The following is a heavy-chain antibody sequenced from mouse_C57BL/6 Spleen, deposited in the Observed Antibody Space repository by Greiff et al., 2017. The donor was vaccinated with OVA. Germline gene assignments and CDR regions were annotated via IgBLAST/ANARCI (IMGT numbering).Heavy chain of an antibody. Sequence: VKLQQSGAELVKPGASVKISCKASGYTFTDYYINWVKQRPGQGLEWIGKIGPGSGSTYYNEKFKGKATLTADKSSSTAYMQLSSLTSEDSAVYFCARSPYYGSSYYAMDYWGQGTSVTVSS. V-gene: IGHV1-77*01. CDR3: ARSPYYGSSYYAMDY. D-gene: IGHD1-1*01. J-gene: IGHJ4*01. CDR1: GYTFTDYY. CDR2: IGPGSGST.